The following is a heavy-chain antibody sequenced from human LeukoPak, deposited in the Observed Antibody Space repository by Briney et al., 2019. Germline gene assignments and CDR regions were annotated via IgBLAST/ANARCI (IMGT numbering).Heavy chain of an antibody. Sequence: RPGGSLRLSCAASGFTFSSYSMNWVRQAPGKGLEWVSSISSSSSYIYYADSVKGRFTISRDNAKNSLYLQMNSLRAADTAVYYCARTRYFDWGIDYWGQGILVTVSS. J-gene: IGHJ4*02. V-gene: IGHV3-21*04. CDR1: GFTFSSYS. D-gene: IGHD3-9*01. CDR3: ARTRYFDWGIDY. CDR2: ISSSSSYI.